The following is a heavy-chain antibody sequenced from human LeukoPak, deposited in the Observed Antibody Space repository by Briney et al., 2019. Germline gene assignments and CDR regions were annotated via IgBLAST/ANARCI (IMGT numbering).Heavy chain of an antibody. D-gene: IGHD3-10*01. CDR1: GFTFSSYA. CDR2: IKQDGSEK. J-gene: IGHJ4*02. Sequence: QPGGSLRLSCAASGFTFSSYAMSWVRQAPGKGLEWVANIKQDGSEKYYVDSVKGRFTISRDNAKNSLYLQMNSLRAEDTAVYYCSRDPPPYYYGSGSSYFDYWGQGTLVTVSS. V-gene: IGHV3-7*01. CDR3: SRDPPPYYYGSGSSYFDY.